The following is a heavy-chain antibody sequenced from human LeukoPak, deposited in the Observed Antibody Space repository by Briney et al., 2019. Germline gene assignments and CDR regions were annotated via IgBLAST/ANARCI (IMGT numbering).Heavy chain of an antibody. CDR1: GFAFSNYW. Sequence: PGESLRLSCAASGFAFSNYWMSWVRQAPGKGLEWVATISQDGSQTYYVDSVKGRFTISRDNAKNSLSLQMNSLRADNTAVYYCATYLRHFDSWGQGTLVTVSS. CDR2: ISQDGSQT. D-gene: IGHD2-21*01. J-gene: IGHJ4*02. V-gene: IGHV3-7*05. CDR3: ATYLRHFDS.